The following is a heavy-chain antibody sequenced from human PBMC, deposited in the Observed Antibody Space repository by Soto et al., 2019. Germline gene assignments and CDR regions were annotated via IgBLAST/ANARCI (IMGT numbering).Heavy chain of an antibody. CDR3: ARVDSPSDTRGWFDP. J-gene: IGHJ5*02. V-gene: IGHV1-18*01. Sequence: QVQLVQSGPEVKKPGASVRVSCKSSGYSLRNYAFAWVRQAPGQGLEWMAWLSGYDGDTQYAPKFQVRVSLTTDTSTSTAYMDLRTLRSDDTAVYYCARVDSPSDTRGWFDPWGQGTLVTVSS. CDR1: GYSLRNYA. CDR2: LSGYDGDT. D-gene: IGHD5-18*01.